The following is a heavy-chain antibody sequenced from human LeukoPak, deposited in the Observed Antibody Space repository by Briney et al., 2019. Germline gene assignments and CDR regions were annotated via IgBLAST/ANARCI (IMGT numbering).Heavy chain of an antibody. V-gene: IGHV4-39*01. Sequence: SETLSLTCTVSGGSISSSSYYWGWISQAPGRGLEWIGSIYYSGSTYYNPSLKSRVTISVDTSKNQFSLKLSSVTAADTAVYYCARLGSAREFIHYWGQGTLVTVSS. CDR1: GGSISSSSYY. CDR3: ARLGSAREFIHY. J-gene: IGHJ4*02. CDR2: IYYSGST. D-gene: IGHD3-10*01.